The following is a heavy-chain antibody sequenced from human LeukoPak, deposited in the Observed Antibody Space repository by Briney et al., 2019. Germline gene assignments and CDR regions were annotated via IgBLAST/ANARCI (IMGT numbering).Heavy chain of an antibody. CDR1: GYNFASHW. CDR2: IYPGDSDT. V-gene: IGHV5-51*01. J-gene: IGHJ6*02. CDR3: ARASTPSNYDFWSGYTDLYYYYGMDV. D-gene: IGHD3-3*01. Sequence: GESLKISCKGSGYNFASHWIGWVRQMPGKGLEWMGIIYPGDSDTRYSPSFQGQVTISADKSISTAYLQWSSLKASDTAMYYCARASTPSNYDFWSGYTDLYYYYGMDVWGQGTTVTVSS.